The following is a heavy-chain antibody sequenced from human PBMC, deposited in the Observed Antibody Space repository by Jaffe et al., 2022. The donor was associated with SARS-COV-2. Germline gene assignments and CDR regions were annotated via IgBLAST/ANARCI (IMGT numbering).Heavy chain of an antibody. CDR3: ARAAPGLMPLFYDYYGMDV. CDR2: INPDSGTT. Sequence: QAQLGQSGAEVKKPGASVKVSCKASGYRFTGYYLHWVRLAPGQGPEWMGWINPDSGTTTFAQKFQGRVAMTRDTSISTAYVELSRLRPDDTAVYYCARAAPGLMPLFYDYYGMDVWGQGTTVIVSS. V-gene: IGHV1-2*02. D-gene: IGHD2-2*01. J-gene: IGHJ6*02. CDR1: GYRFTGYY.